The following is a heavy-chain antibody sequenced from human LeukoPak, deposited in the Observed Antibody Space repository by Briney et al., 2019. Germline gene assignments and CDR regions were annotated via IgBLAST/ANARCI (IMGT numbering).Heavy chain of an antibody. CDR3: ARTLWIRPGTLYMDV. CDR1: GGSISSSSYY. J-gene: IGHJ6*03. D-gene: IGHD5-18*01. CDR2: IYYSGST. Sequence: SETLSLTCTVSGGSISSSSYYWGWIRQPPGKGLEWIGSIYYSGSTYYNPSLKSRVTISIDTSKNQFSLKLSSVTAADTAVYYCARTLWIRPGTLYMDVWGKGTTVTVSS. V-gene: IGHV4-39*07.